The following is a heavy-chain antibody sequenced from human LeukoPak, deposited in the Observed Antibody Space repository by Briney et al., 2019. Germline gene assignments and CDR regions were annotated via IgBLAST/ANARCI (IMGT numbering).Heavy chain of an antibody. CDR2: ISYDGSNK. Sequence: GGSLRLSCAASGFTFSSYGMHWVRQAPGKGLEWVAVISYDGSNKYYADSVKGRFTISRDNSKNTLYLQMNSLRAEDTAVYYCAEGRTVVVPASSEFDYWGQGTLVTVSS. CDR1: GFTFSSYG. V-gene: IGHV3-30*18. J-gene: IGHJ4*02. CDR3: AEGRTVVVPASSEFDY. D-gene: IGHD2-2*01.